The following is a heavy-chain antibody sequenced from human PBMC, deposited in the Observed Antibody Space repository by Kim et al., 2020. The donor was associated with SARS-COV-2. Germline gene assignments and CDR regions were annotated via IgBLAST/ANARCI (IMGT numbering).Heavy chain of an antibody. J-gene: IGHJ4*02. CDR1: GFTFSSYE. Sequence: GGSLRLSCVASGFTFSSYEMNWVRQAPGKGLEWVSYITSSGSTIHYADSVKGRFTISRDNAKNSLYLQMNSLRAEDTAVYYCARDAPGGGPFDYWGQGTL. V-gene: IGHV3-48*03. D-gene: IGHD2-15*01. CDR3: ARDAPGGGPFDY. CDR2: ITSSGSTI.